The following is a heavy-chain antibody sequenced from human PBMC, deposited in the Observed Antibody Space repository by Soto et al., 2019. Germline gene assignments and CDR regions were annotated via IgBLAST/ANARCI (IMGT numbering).Heavy chain of an antibody. Sequence: QVQLQESGPGLVKPSQTLSLTCTVSGGSISSGDYYWSWIRQPPGKGLEWIGYIYYSGSTYYNPSLKSRVTISVDTSKNQFSLKLSSVTAADTAVYYCAREFWSGYYRPLRYYYYGMDVWGQGTTVTVSS. D-gene: IGHD3-3*01. CDR2: IYYSGST. CDR1: GGSISSGDYY. V-gene: IGHV4-30-4*01. J-gene: IGHJ6*02. CDR3: AREFWSGYYRPLRYYYYGMDV.